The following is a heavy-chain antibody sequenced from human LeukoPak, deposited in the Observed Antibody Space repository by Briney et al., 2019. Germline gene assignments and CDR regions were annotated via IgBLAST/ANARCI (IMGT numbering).Heavy chain of an antibody. CDR3: ATSIHNNSWYKGFPFEV. V-gene: IGHV3-66*01. J-gene: IGHJ3*01. Sequence: GGSLRLSCVVSGFTVTTNYMSWVRQAPGKGLEWVSGIYSRGSAYYTDSVKDRFTISRDISKNTLYLQMNSLRAEDTAVYYCATSIHNNSWYKGFPFEVWGRGTRVTVSS. D-gene: IGHD6-13*01. CDR2: IYSRGSA. CDR1: GFTVTTNY.